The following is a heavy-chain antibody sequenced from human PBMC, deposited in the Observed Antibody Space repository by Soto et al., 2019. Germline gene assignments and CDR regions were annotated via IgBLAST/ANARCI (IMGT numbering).Heavy chain of an antibody. CDR3: TRSNDFDI. J-gene: IGHJ3*02. Sequence: EVQLVESGGGLVQPGGSLRLSCAASGFTFSGYWMNWVRQAPGKGLEWVANIGEDGSETYYVDSVRGRFTISRDNAKNSLYLQMNILRAEDGAVYYCTRSNDFDIWAQGTMVTVSP. V-gene: IGHV3-7*03. CDR2: IGEDGSET. CDR1: GFTFSGYW. D-gene: IGHD6-6*01.